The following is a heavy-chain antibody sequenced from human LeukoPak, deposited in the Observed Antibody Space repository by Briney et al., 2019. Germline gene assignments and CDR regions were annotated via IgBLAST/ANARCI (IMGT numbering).Heavy chain of an antibody. D-gene: IGHD3-10*01. J-gene: IGHJ4*02. CDR3: ARDYGSGSYYNGIDY. CDR2: INWNGGTT. V-gene: IGHV3-20*04. Sequence: PGGSLRLSCAASGFSFESYGMSGVRQVPGEGVEWGSYINWNGGTTDYADSVKGRFTISRDNGMSSLYLQMNSLRAEDTALYYCARDYGSGSYYNGIDYWGQGTLVSVSS. CDR1: GFSFESYG.